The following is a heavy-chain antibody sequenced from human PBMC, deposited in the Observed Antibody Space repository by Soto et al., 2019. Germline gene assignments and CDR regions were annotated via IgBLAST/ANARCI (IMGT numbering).Heavy chain of an antibody. Sequence: PGGSLRLSCAASGFTFSSYAMSWVRQAPGKGLERVSAISGSGGSTYYADSVKGRFTISRDNSKNTLYLQMNSLRAEDTAVYYCAKFATSVVPAALFLDYWGQGTLVTVSS. CDR1: GFTFSSYA. D-gene: IGHD2-2*01. CDR3: AKFATSVVPAALFLDY. J-gene: IGHJ4*02. CDR2: ISGSGGST. V-gene: IGHV3-23*01.